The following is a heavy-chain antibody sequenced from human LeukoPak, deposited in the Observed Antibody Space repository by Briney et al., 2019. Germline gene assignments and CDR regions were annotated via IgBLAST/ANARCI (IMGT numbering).Heavy chain of an antibody. CDR2: IKSKTDGGTT. Sequence: GGSLRLSCAASGFTFSNAWMSWVRQAPGKGLEWVGRIKSKTDGGTTDYAAPVKGRFTISRDDSKNTLYLQMNSLKTEDTAVYYCTTSFYDWYYFDDWGQGTLVTVSS. J-gene: IGHJ4*02. V-gene: IGHV3-15*01. CDR1: GFTFSNAW. CDR3: TTSFYDWYYFDD. D-gene: IGHD3-16*01.